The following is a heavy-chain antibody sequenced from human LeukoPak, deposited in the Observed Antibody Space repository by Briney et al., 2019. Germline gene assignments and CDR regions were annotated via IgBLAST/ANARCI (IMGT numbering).Heavy chain of an antibody. CDR1: GFTFSSYG. CDR2: IRYDGSNK. Sequence: TGGSLRLSCAASGFTFSSYGMHWVRQAPGKGLEWVAFIRYDGSNKYYADSVKGRFTISRDNSKNTLYLQMNSLRAEDTAVYYCAKDRIATLYYFDYWGQGTLVTVSS. J-gene: IGHJ4*02. D-gene: IGHD2-21*01. V-gene: IGHV3-30*02. CDR3: AKDRIATLYYFDY.